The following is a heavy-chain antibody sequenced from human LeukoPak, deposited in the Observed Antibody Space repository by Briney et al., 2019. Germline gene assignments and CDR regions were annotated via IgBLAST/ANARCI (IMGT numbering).Heavy chain of an antibody. CDR1: GGSISSGDYY. D-gene: IGHD1-26*01. Sequence: SETLSLTCTVSGGSISSGDYYWSWVRQPPGTGLERIGYIYYSGSTYYNPSLKSRVTISVDTSKTQFSLKLSSVTAADTAVYYCARGLLNAFDIWGQGTMVTVSS. V-gene: IGHV4-30-4*08. CDR3: ARGLLNAFDI. J-gene: IGHJ3*02. CDR2: IYYSGST.